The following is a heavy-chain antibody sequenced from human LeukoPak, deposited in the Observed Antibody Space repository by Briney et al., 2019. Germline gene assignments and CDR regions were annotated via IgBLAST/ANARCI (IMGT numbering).Heavy chain of an antibody. Sequence: KTSETLSLTCTVSGGSISVYYCSWIRLPPGEGLEWIAYIYSSVITNYNPSLKSRVTISVDTSKNQFSLNLSSVTAADTALYYCVRHGIEYNSSNRALPSFYIDVWGKGTTVSVSS. V-gene: IGHV4-4*09. CDR2: IYSSVIT. CDR1: GGSISVYY. CDR3: VRHGIEYNSSNRALPSFYIDV. D-gene: IGHD1-1*01. J-gene: IGHJ6*03.